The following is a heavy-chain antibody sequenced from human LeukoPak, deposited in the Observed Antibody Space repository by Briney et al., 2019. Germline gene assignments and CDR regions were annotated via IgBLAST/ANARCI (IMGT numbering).Heavy chain of an antibody. Sequence: ASVKVSCKASGYTFTSYAMHWVRQAPGQRLEWMGWINAGNGNTKYSQKFQGRVTITRDTSASTAYMELSSLRSEDTAVYYCARDEDFHYYYYGMDVWGPGTTVTVSS. CDR3: ARDEDFHYYYYGMDV. J-gene: IGHJ6*02. CDR1: GYTFTSYA. D-gene: IGHD2/OR15-2a*01. V-gene: IGHV1-3*01. CDR2: INAGNGNT.